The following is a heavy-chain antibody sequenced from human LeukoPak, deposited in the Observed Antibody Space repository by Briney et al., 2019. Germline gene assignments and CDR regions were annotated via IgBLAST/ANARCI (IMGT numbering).Heavy chain of an antibody. CDR2: INPGDSDT. CDR1: GYSFTSYW. J-gene: IGHJ4*02. V-gene: IGHV5-51*01. CDR3: ARYYYESSGYSGIDY. D-gene: IGHD3-22*01. Sequence: GESLKISCKCSGYSFTSYWIGWVRQMPGKGLEWRGIINPGDSDTRYSPSFQGQVTILADKSISTANLQWSSLKASDTAMYHCARYYYESSGYSGIDYWGQGTLVTVSS.